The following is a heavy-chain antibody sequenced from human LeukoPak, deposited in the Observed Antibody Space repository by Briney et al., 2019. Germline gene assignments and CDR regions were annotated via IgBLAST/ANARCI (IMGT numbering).Heavy chain of an antibody. D-gene: IGHD3-22*01. V-gene: IGHV1-2*02. CDR2: IHPNRGGT. Sequence: VPVSCMPCGYTFTGYYMLWVRPAPGQGLEGMGWIHPNRGGTNYAQKFQGKVTMPRHTSISTAYMELSRLRSDDTAVYYCARVYYDSTGYDYWGQGTLVSVSS. CDR1: GYTFTGYY. CDR3: ARVYYDSTGYDY. J-gene: IGHJ4*02.